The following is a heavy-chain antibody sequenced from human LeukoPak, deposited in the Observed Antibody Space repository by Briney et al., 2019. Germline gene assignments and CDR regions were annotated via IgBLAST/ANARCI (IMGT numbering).Heavy chain of an antibody. D-gene: IGHD2-2*01. V-gene: IGHV4-34*01. CDR2: INHSGST. Sequence: SETLSLTCAVYGGSFSGYYWSWIRQPPGKGLEWIGEINHSGSTNYNPSLKSRVTISVDTSKSQFSLKLSSVTAADTAVYYCARGRSSTSCYDYWGQGTLVTVSS. CDR3: ARGRSSTSCYDY. J-gene: IGHJ4*02. CDR1: GGSFSGYY.